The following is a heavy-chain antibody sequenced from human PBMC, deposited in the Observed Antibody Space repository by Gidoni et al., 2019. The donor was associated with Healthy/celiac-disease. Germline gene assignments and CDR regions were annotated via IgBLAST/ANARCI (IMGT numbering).Heavy chain of an antibody. J-gene: IGHJ6*02. CDR3: HETSMDV. Sequence: EVQLVESGGVVVQPGGSLRLSCAASGFTFDDYTMHWVRQAPGKGLEWVSLISWDGGSTYYADSVKGRFTISRDNSKNSLYLQMNSLRTEDTALYYCHETSMDVWGQGTTVTVSS. CDR1: GFTFDDYT. CDR2: ISWDGGST. V-gene: IGHV3-43*01.